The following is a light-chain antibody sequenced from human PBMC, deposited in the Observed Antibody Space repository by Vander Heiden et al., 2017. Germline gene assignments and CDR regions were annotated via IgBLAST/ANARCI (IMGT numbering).Light chain of an antibody. J-gene: IGKJ1*01. Sequence: DLVMTQSPLPLPVTPGEPASISYRPTHSILHSNGYNYLDWYLPKPGQSPLLLHYLGSNRASGVPDRFSGSGSGTDFTIKSSRVEDEEVVYYYYKQAIQPPWTFGQGTKVEIK. CDR3: KQAIQPPWT. CDR2: LGS. CDR1: HSILHSNGYNY. V-gene: IGKV2-28*01.